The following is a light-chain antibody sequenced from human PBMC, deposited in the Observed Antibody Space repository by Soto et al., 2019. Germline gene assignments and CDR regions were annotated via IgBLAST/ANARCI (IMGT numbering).Light chain of an antibody. CDR1: HSVSSN. CDR3: QQYNNWPPWT. V-gene: IGKV3-15*01. J-gene: IGKJ1*01. Sequence: EIVMTQSPATLSVSPGERATLSCRASHSVSSNLAWYQHKPGQAPRLLIYAVSTRATGIPARFSASGSGTEFTLTIDSLQSEDIAVYYRQQYNNWPPWTFGQGTKVEIK. CDR2: AVS.